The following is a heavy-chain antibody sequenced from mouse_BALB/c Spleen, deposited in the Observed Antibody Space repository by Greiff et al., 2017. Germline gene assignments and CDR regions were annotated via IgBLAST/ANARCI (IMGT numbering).Heavy chain of an antibody. V-gene: IGHV14-3*02. CDR2: IDPANGNT. CDR3: ARWYGNYWYIDV. D-gene: IGHD2-10*02. CDR1: GFNIKDTY. J-gene: IGHJ1*01. Sequence: EVKLMESGAELVKPGASVKLSCTATGFNIKDTYMHWVKQRPEQGLEWIGRIDPANGNTKYDPKFQGKATITADTSSNTAYLQLSSLTSEDTAVYYCARWYGNYWYIDVWGAGTSVTVSS.